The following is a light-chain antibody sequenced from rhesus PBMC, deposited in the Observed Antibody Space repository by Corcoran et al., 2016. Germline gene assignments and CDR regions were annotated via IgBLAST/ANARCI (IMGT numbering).Light chain of an antibody. Sequence: EIVMTQSPATLSLSPGERATLSCRASQSVSSYVAWYQQKPEQAPRLLIYGASSRATGIPDRISGSGSGTDFILIISSLEPEDVGVYYCQQYNSWYSFGQGTKVEIK. J-gene: IGKJ2*01. CDR3: QQYNSWYS. V-gene: IGKV3S9*01. CDR1: QSVSSY. CDR2: GAS.